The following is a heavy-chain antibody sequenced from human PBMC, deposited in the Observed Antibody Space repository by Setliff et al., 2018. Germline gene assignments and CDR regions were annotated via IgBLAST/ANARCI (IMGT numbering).Heavy chain of an antibody. Sequence: GGSLRLSCAASGFTFDIYSMSWVRQAPGKGLEWVSYISSHSNTIWYADSVKGRFTISRDNAKNSVYLQMNSLRAEDTAVYYCARDRISRYYDSGAHAFDIWGQGTMVTVSS. J-gene: IGHJ3*02. CDR2: ISSHSNTI. CDR3: ARDRISRYYDSGAHAFDI. D-gene: IGHD3-22*01. V-gene: IGHV3-48*01. CDR1: GFTFDIYS.